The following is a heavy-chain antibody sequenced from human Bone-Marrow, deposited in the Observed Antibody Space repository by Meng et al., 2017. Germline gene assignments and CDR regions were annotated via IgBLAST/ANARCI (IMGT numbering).Heavy chain of an antibody. CDR3: ARDLGSGWGTSGDAFDI. Sequence: SETLSLTCTVSGGSISSSSYYWGWIRQPPGKGLEWIGSIYYSGSTYYNPSLKSRVTISVDTSKNQFSLKLSSVTAADTAVYYCARDLGSGWGTSGDAFDIWGQGTMVTVSS. CDR2: IYYSGST. J-gene: IGHJ3*02. CDR1: GGSISSSSYY. V-gene: IGHV4-39*07. D-gene: IGHD6-19*01.